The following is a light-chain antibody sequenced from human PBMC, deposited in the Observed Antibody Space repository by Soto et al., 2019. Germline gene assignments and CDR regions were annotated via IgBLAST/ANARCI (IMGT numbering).Light chain of an antibody. CDR1: QGISSY. CDR2: AAS. CDR3: QQLNSYLSIT. Sequence: DIQLPQSPSSLSASVGDRVTITCRASQGISSYLAWYQQKPGKAPKLLIYAASTLQSGVPSRFSGSGSGTEFTLTISSLQPEDFATYYCQQLNSYLSITFGQGTRLEIK. V-gene: IGKV1-9*01. J-gene: IGKJ5*01.